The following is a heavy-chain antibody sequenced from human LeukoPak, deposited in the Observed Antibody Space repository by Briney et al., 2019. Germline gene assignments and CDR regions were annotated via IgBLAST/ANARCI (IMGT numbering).Heavy chain of an antibody. Sequence: PSETLSLTCTVSGGSISSYYWSWIRQPAGKGLEWIGRIYTSGSTNYNPPLKSRVTISIDTSKNQFSLNLSSVTAADTAVYYCARIGYSDYGYFDYWGQGTLVTVSS. CDR2: IYTSGST. CDR1: GGSISSYY. D-gene: IGHD4-11*01. V-gene: IGHV4-4*07. J-gene: IGHJ4*02. CDR3: ARIGYSDYGYFDY.